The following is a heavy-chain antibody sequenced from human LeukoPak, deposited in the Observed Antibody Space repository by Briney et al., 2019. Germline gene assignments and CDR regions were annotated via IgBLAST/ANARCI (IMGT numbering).Heavy chain of an antibody. Sequence: GESLKISCKGSGYIFTSYWIGWVRQMPGKGLEWMGIIYPDDSDTRYSPSFQGQVTISADKSTSTAYLQWSSLKASDTAMYYCARQEGAVAGTLVYWGQGTQVTVSS. J-gene: IGHJ4*02. D-gene: IGHD6-19*01. CDR3: ARQEGAVAGTLVY. CDR2: IYPDDSDT. CDR1: GYIFTSYW. V-gene: IGHV5-51*01.